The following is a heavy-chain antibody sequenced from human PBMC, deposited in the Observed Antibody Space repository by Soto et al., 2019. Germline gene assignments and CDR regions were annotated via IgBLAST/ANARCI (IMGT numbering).Heavy chain of an antibody. D-gene: IGHD1-26*01. CDR1: GFTFSSYA. CDR3: AKDTRVGIRKEYYYYGMDV. CDR2: ISYDGSNK. Sequence: GGSLRLSCAASGFTFSSYAMHWVRQAPGKGLEWVAVISYDGSNKYYADSVKGRFTISRDNSKNTLYLQMNSLRAEDTAVYYCAKDTRVGIRKEYYYYGMDVWGQGTTVTAPS. J-gene: IGHJ6*02. V-gene: IGHV3-30-3*01.